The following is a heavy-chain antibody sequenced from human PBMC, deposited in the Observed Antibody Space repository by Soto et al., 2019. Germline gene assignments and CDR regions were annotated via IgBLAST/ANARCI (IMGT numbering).Heavy chain of an antibody. Sequence: ASVKVSCKASGYTFTSYGISWVRQAPGQGLEWIGWISAYNGNTNYAQKLQGRVTMTTDTSTSTAYMELRSLRSEDTAVYYCARDRDSSGYDAFDIWGQGTMVTVS. D-gene: IGHD6-19*01. CDR2: ISAYNGNT. V-gene: IGHV1-18*01. J-gene: IGHJ3*02. CDR1: GYTFTSYG. CDR3: ARDRDSSGYDAFDI.